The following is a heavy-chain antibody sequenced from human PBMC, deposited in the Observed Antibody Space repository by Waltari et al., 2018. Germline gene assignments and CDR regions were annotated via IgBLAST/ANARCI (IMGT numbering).Heavy chain of an antibody. CDR3: ARDQDGYNLDY. J-gene: IGHJ4*02. V-gene: IGHV1-69*08. Sequence: QVQLVQSGAEVKKPGSSVKVSCKASGGTFSSYTISWVRQAPGQGLEWMGMIIPILGIANYERKFQGRVTITADKSTSTAYMELSSLRSEDTAVYYCARDQDGYNLDYWGQGTLVTVSS. D-gene: IGHD5-12*01. CDR1: GGTFSSYT. CDR2: IIPILGIA.